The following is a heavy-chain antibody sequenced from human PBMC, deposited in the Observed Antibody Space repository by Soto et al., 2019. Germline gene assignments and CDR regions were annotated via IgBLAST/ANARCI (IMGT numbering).Heavy chain of an antibody. Sequence: GGSLRLSCAASGFTVSSNYMSWVRQAPGKGLEWVSLIYTSDNTYYADSVKGRFTISRDNSKNTLYLQMNSLRAEDTAVYYCARLDGDYGAIDYWGQGTLVTVSS. CDR2: IYTSDNT. CDR3: ARLDGDYGAIDY. J-gene: IGHJ4*02. V-gene: IGHV3-66*01. CDR1: GFTVSSNY. D-gene: IGHD4-17*01.